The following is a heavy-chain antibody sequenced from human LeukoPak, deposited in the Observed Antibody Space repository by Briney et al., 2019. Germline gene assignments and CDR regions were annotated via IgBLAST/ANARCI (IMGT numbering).Heavy chain of an antibody. CDR3: AKRDDYSNYAFDC. J-gene: IGHJ4*02. CDR2: IRNDGTNK. Sequence: PGGSLRLSCAASGFTFSSYGMHWVRQARGKGLEWVTFIRNDGTNKYYTDSVKGRFTISRDDSKNTLYLQMNSLRAEDTAVYYCAKRDDYSNYAFDCWGQGTLVTVSS. V-gene: IGHV3-30*02. CDR1: GFTFSSYG. D-gene: IGHD4-11*01.